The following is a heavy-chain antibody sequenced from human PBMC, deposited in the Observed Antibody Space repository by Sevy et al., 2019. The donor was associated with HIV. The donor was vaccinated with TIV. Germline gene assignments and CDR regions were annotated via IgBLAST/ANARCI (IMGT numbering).Heavy chain of an antibody. CDR3: ASRSLDSTGYPFDY. J-gene: IGHJ4*02. CDR1: GFTFSIYT. V-gene: IGHV3-21*01. CDR2: ISSSSTYI. D-gene: IGHD3-22*01. Sequence: GGSLRLSCAASGFTFSIYTMNWVRQAPGKGLEWISSISSSSTYIYYADSVRGRFTISRDNAKNSLYLQMHSLRAEDTAACYCASRSLDSTGYPFDYWGQGTLVTVSS.